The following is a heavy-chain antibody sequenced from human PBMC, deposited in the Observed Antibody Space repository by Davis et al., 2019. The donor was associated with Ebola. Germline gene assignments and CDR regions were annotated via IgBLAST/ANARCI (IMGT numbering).Heavy chain of an antibody. J-gene: IGHJ4*02. V-gene: IGHV3-23*01. D-gene: IGHD4-23*01. CDR1: GFTFSSYA. Sequence: GESLKTSCAASGFTFSSYAMSWVRQAPGKGLEWVSAISGSGGSTYYADSVKGRFTISRDNSKNTLYLQMNSLRAEDTAVYYCAKLLRWQALDYWGQGTLVTVSS. CDR3: AKLLRWQALDY. CDR2: ISGSGGST.